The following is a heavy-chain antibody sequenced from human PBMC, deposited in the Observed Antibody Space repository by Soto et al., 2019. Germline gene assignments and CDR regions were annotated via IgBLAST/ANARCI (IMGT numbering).Heavy chain of an antibody. D-gene: IGHD6-13*01. Sequence: PEGSLRLSCAASGRIFSDNYQDWIRQAPGKGQEWVLYTSSGSCGSSYIDCADSVKGRVTISRDNAKNSLYLQMNSLRAEDTAVYYCARGGGAAGDFDYLGQGTLIAVSS. V-gene: IGHV3-11*06. J-gene: IGHJ4*02. CDR3: ARGGGAAGDFDY. CDR2: TSSGSCGSSYI. CDR1: GRIFSDNY.